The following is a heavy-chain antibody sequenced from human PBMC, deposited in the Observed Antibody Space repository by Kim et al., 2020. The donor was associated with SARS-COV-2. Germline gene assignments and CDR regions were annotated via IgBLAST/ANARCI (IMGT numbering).Heavy chain of an antibody. CDR3: ARVGTYGSRSSDSFDI. D-gene: IGHD3-10*01. CDR1: GGSTSSYY. Sequence: SETLSLTCTVSGGSTSSYYWSWIRQPPGKGLEWIGHIYYSGTTNYNPSLKSRVTISVDTSKNQFSLKLSSVTAADTAVYYCARVGTYGSRSSDSFDIWGQGTMVTVSS. CDR2: IYYSGTT. V-gene: IGHV4-59*01. J-gene: IGHJ3*02.